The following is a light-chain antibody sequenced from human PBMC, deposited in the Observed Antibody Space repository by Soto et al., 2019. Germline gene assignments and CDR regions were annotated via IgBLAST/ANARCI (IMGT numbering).Light chain of an antibody. CDR3: QQYGSSGT. J-gene: IGKJ1*01. V-gene: IGKV3-20*01. CDR2: DAS. CDR1: QSVSSH. Sequence: EIVLTQSPATPSLSPGERATLSCRASQSVSSHLVWYQQKPGQAPRLLISDASNRATGIPDRFSGIGSGTDFTLTISRMEPEDFAVDYCQQYGSSGTFGQGTKVDIK.